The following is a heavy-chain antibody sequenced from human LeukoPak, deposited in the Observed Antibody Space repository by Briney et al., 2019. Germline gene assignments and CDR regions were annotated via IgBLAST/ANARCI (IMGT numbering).Heavy chain of an antibody. J-gene: IGHJ6*02. CDR2: IIPTLDTA. D-gene: IGHD1-1*01. CDR1: GGSFNKYA. CDR3: ATPHDTFFSVHFDV. V-gene: IGHV1-69*11. Sequence: SVKVSCKASGGSFNKYAISWMRQAPGQGLEWMGRIIPTLDTAVYAQKFQGRVTITADESTSTFNMDLTGLRFDDTAVYYCATPHDTFFSVHFDVWGPGTTVIVSS.